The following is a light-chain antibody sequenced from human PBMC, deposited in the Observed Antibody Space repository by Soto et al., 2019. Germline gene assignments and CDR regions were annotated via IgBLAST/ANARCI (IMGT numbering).Light chain of an antibody. CDR2: TND. CDR1: SSNIESNS. J-gene: IGLJ2*01. Sequence: QLVLTQPPSASGTPGQRVTISCSGSSSNIESNSVNWYQHLPGTAPKLLIYTNDQRPSGVPDRFSASKSGTSASLAISGLQSEDEADYYCAAWDDSLNGHVVFGGGTQLTVL. CDR3: AAWDDSLNGHVV. V-gene: IGLV1-44*01.